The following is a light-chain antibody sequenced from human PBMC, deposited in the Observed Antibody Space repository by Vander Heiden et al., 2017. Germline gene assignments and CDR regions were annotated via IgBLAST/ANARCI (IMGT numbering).Light chain of an antibody. CDR2: DAS. CDR1: QSVSSY. CDR3: QQRSNWPL. Sequence: EIVFTQSPATLSLSTGERAPLSCRASQSVSSYLAWYQQKPGQAPRLLIYDASNRATGIPARFSGSGSGTDFTLTISSLEPEDFAVYYCQQRSNWPLFGGGTKVEIK. V-gene: IGKV3-11*01. J-gene: IGKJ4*01.